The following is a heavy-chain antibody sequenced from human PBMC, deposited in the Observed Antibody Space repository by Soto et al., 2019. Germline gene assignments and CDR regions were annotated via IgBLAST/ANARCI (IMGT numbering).Heavy chain of an antibody. Sequence: LRLSCAASGFTFSSYAMSWVRQAPGKGLEWVSAISGSGGSTYYADSVKGRFTISRDNSKNTLYLQMNSLRAEDTAVYYCAKDYYDSSGYYYYNYWGQGTLVTVSS. D-gene: IGHD3-22*01. V-gene: IGHV3-23*01. CDR1: GFTFSSYA. J-gene: IGHJ4*02. CDR3: AKDYYDSSGYYYYNY. CDR2: ISGSGGST.